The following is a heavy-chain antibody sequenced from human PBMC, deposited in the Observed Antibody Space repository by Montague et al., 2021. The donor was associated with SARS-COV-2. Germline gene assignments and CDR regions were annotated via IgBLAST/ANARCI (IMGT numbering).Heavy chain of an antibody. Sequence: SETLSLTCAVYGGPFSGDGSFSGYYWPGIRQTPGKGLDWIGEINHTGSLNYNPTFKIRVIMSVYTFKNQFSLKLNSVTAAYTAVYYCARALQSQPLVVVFAIPRPFYYFDHWGQGTLVTVSS. CDR1: GGPFSGDGSFSGYY. V-gene: IGHV4-34*01. D-gene: IGHD2-21*01. J-gene: IGHJ4*02. CDR2: INHTGSL. CDR3: ARALQSQPLVVVFAIPRPFYYFDH.